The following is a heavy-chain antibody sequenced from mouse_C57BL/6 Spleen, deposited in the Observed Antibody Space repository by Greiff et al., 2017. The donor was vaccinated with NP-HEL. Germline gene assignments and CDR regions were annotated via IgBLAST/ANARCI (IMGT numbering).Heavy chain of an antibody. CDR1: GFTFSDYG. J-gene: IGHJ2*01. Sequence: EVMLVESGGGLVKPGGSLKLSCAASGFTFSDYGMHWVRQAPEKGLEWVAYISSGSSTIYYADTVKGRFTISRDNAKNTLFLQMTSLRSEDTAMSYCARPLNYYFDYWGQGTTLTVSS. V-gene: IGHV5-17*01. CDR3: ARPLNYYFDY. CDR2: ISSGSSTI.